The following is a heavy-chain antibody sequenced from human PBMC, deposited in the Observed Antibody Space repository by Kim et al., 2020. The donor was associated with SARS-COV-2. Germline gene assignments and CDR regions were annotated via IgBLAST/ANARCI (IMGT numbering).Heavy chain of an antibody. CDR1: GFTFSSYW. CDR2: IKQDGSEK. J-gene: IGHJ6*02. Sequence: GGSLRLSCAASGFTFSSYWMSWVRQAPGKGLEWVANIKQDGSEKYYVDSVKGRFTISRDNAKNSLYLQMNSLRAEDTAVYYCARDSYPSDDILTGYYLPYYYYYGMDVWGQGTTVTVSS. D-gene: IGHD3-9*01. CDR3: ARDSYPSDDILTGYYLPYYYYYGMDV. V-gene: IGHV3-7*03.